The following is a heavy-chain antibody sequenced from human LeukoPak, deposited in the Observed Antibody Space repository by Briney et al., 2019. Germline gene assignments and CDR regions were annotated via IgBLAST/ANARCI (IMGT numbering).Heavy chain of an antibody. CDR1: GFTFSSYA. J-gene: IGHJ4*02. D-gene: IGHD6-13*01. CDR3: AKDPRSSRAQLLFDY. V-gene: IGHV3-30-3*01. CDR2: ISYDGSNK. Sequence: GGSLRLSCAASGFTFSSYAMHWVRQAPGKGLEWVAVISYDGSNKYYADSVKGRFTISRDNSKNTLYLQMNSLRAEDTAVYYCAKDPRSSRAQLLFDYWGQGTLVTVSS.